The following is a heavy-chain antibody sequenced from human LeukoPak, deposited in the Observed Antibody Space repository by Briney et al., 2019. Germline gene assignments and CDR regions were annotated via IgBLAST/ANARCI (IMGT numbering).Heavy chain of an antibody. CDR3: AKGTDILTGYSDY. J-gene: IGHJ4*02. V-gene: IGHV3-23*01. CDR1: GFIFSTYG. D-gene: IGHD3-9*01. Sequence: GGSLRLSCAASGFIFSTYGMTWVRQAPGKGLEWVSVITGSGGSTCYADSVKGRFTISRDNSKNTLYLQMDSLRAEDTAVYYCAKGTDILTGYSDYWGQGTLVTVSS. CDR2: ITGSGGST.